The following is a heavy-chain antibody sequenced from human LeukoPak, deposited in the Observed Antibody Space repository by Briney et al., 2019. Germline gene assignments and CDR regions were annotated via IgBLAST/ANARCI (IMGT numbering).Heavy chain of an antibody. CDR2: ISSSGSTI. CDR1: GFTFSSYE. Sequence: GRSLRLSCAASGFTFSSYEMNWVRQAPGKGLEWVSYISSSGSTIYYADSVKGRFTISRDNAKNSLYLQMNSLRAEDTAVYYCASITMVRGVRLGMDVWGQGTTVTVSS. D-gene: IGHD3-10*01. CDR3: ASITMVRGVRLGMDV. J-gene: IGHJ6*02. V-gene: IGHV3-48*03.